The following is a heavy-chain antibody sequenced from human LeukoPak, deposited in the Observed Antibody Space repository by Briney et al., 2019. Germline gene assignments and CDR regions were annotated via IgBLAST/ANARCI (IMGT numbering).Heavy chain of an antibody. Sequence: GGSLRLSCVASGFSLSTFAMSWVRQSPEKVLEWFSAIGASDGYTYHADSVKGRFTISIDISMNTVYLQMNSLRVDDTAVYFCARAPVVSCRGAFCYPLDYWGHGILITVSS. V-gene: IGHV3-23*01. CDR3: ARAPVVSCRGAFCYPLDY. CDR1: GFSLSTFA. D-gene: IGHD2-15*01. J-gene: IGHJ4*01. CDR2: IGASDGYT.